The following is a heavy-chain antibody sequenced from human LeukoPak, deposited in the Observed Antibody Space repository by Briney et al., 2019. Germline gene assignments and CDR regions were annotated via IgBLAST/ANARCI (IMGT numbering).Heavy chain of an antibody. J-gene: IGHJ6*03. V-gene: IGHV1-46*03. Sequence: GASVKVSCKASGYTFTSYYMHWVRQAPGQGLEWMGILNPSGGSTSYAQKFQGRVTMTRDTSTSTVYMELSSLRSEDTAVYYCAKTYYDFWSGYSHRNYYYYYMDVWGKGTTVTVSS. CDR2: LNPSGGST. D-gene: IGHD3-3*01. CDR3: AKTYYDFWSGYSHRNYYYYYMDV. CDR1: GYTFTSYY.